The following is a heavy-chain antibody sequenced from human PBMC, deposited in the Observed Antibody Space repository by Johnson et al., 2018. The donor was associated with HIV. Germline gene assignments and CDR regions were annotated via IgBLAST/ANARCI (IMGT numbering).Heavy chain of an antibody. CDR1: GFTVSSNY. V-gene: IGHV3-66*01. J-gene: IGHJ3*02. CDR3: ARAASQQQLKVPFDI. Sequence: VQLVESGGGLVQPGGSLRLSCTASGFTVSSNYMSWVRQAPGKGLEWVSVIYTDDSIYYADSVKGRFTISRDNSKNTLYLQMNSLRAEDTAVYFCARAASQQQLKVPFDIWGQGTMVTVSS. D-gene: IGHD6-13*01. CDR2: IYTDDSI.